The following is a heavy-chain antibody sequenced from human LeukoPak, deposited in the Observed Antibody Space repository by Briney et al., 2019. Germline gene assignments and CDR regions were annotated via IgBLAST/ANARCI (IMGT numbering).Heavy chain of an antibody. J-gene: IGHJ3*02. V-gene: IGHV4-59*01. D-gene: IGHD1-26*01. CDR3: ARVRLSGTYLDAFDI. CDR2: IYYSGST. CDR1: GGSFSSYY. Sequence: SETLSLTCTVSGGSFSSYYWSWIRQPPGKGLEWMGYIYYSGSTTYKPSLKSRVSISVDTSKNQVSLKLNSITTADTAVYYCARVRLSGTYLDAFDIWGQGTMVTVSS.